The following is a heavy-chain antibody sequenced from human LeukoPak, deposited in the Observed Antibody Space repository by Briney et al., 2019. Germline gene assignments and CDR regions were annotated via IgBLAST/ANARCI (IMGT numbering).Heavy chain of an antibody. V-gene: IGHV3-23*01. CDR3: AKVSGAGSINPYFYYMDV. CDR2: ISGSGGST. Sequence: GGSLRLSCAASGFTFSSYAMTWVRQAPGKGLEWVSAISGSGGSTYYADSVKGRFTISRDNSKNTLYLQMNSLRAEDTAVYYCAKVSGAGSINPYFYYMDVWGKGTTVTVSS. J-gene: IGHJ6*03. CDR1: GFTFSSYA. D-gene: IGHD3-10*01.